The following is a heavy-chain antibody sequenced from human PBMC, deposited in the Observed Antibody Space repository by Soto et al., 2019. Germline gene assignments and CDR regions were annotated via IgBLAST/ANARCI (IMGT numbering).Heavy chain of an antibody. CDR2: IIPIFGTA. D-gene: IGHD5-12*01. V-gene: IGHV1-69*06. CDR3: ASGRQGWLHLSHWCDP. Sequence: QVQLVQSGAEVKKPGSSVKVSCKASGGTFSSYAISWVRQAPGQGLEWMGGIIPIFGTANYAQKFQGRVTITADKSTSTAYMELSSLRSEDTAVYYGASGRQGWLHLSHWCDPWGQGTLVTVSS. CDR1: GGTFSSYA. J-gene: IGHJ5*02.